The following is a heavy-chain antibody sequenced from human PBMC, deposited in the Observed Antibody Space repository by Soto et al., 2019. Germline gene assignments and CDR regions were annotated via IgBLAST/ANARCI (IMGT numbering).Heavy chain of an antibody. J-gene: IGHJ4*02. CDR1: GGSFSGYY. CDR2: INHSGST. Sequence: SETLSLTCAFYGGSFSGYYWSLIRQPPGKGLEWIGEINHSGSTNYNPSLKSRVTISVDTSKNQFSLKLSSVTAADTAVYYCARTFGSTAWKYFDYWGQGTLVTVSS. CDR3: ARTFGSTAWKYFDY. D-gene: IGHD3-10*01. V-gene: IGHV4-34*01.